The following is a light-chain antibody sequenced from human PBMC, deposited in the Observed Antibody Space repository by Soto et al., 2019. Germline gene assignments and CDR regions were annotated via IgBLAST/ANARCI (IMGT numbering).Light chain of an antibody. V-gene: IGLV2-8*01. CDR2: EVN. CDR1: SSDVGGYKY. Sequence: QSALTQPPSASGAPGQSVTISCTGSSSDVGGYKYVSWYQQHPGKAPKLMIFEVNKRPSGVPDRFSGSKSGNTASLPVSGVQAEDEADDYCSPYAGINKLVVFGTGTKVTVL. J-gene: IGLJ1*01. CDR3: SPYAGINKLVV.